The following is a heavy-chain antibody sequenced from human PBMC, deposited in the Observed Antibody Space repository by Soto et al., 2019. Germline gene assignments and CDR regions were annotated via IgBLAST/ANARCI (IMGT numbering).Heavy chain of an antibody. CDR2: IYYSGST. Sequence: SETLSLTCTVSGGSISSYYWSWIRQPPGKGLEWIGYIYYSGSTNYNPSLKSRVTISVDTSKNQFSLNLQSATAADTALYYCARETGENWTYEAHWGPGTLVTVSS. D-gene: IGHD1-7*01. V-gene: IGHV4-59*12. CDR1: GGSISSYY. CDR3: ARETGENWTYEAH. J-gene: IGHJ1*01.